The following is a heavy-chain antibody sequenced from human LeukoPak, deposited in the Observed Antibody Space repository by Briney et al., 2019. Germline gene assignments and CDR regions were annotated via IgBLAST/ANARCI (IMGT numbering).Heavy chain of an antibody. D-gene: IGHD3-3*01. CDR2: IALNGGDT. Sequence: GGSLRLSCAASGFTFSSYAMSWVRQAPGKGLEWVSGIALNGGDTDYADSVKGRFTISRDNSKNTLYLQMNSLRADDTAIYYCATTLFALYYFDYWGRGTLVTISS. J-gene: IGHJ4*02. CDR1: GFTFSSYA. V-gene: IGHV3-23*01. CDR3: ATTLFALYYFDY.